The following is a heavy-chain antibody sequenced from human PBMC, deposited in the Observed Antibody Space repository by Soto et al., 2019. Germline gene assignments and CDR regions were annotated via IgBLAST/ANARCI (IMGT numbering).Heavy chain of an antibody. J-gene: IGHJ3*02. Sequence: EVQLVESGGGLVKPGGSLRLSCAASGFTFSSYSMNWVRQAPGKGLEWVSSISSSSSYIYYADSVKRRFTISRDNAKNSLYLQMNSLRAEDTAVYYCVGRSDAFDIWGQGTMVTVSS. D-gene: IGHD1-26*01. V-gene: IGHV3-21*01. CDR2: ISSSSSYI. CDR1: GFTFSSYS. CDR3: VGRSDAFDI.